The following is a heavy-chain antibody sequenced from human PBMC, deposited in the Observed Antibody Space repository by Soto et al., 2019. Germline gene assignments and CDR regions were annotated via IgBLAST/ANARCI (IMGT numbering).Heavy chain of an antibody. J-gene: IGHJ6*02. D-gene: IGHD6-19*01. CDR2: INLNTGGS. CDR3: ARGTLAVTAPADLFAYSMDV. Sequence: QVQLVQSGAEVRKPGASVKVSCKASGYTFSNYFINWVRQAPGHGLKSRGWINLNTGGSISAQSFRGRVTMTGYTSMSQAFMELCILTTVVTAISFRARGTLAVTAPADLFAYSMDVWGQGTTVTVS. V-gene: IGHV1-2*02. CDR1: GYTFSNYF.